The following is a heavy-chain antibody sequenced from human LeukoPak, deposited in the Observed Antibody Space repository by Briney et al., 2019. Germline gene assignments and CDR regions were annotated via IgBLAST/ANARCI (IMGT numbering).Heavy chain of an antibody. CDR3: ARGNSRWSTPSSSYYYRMDV. CDR1: GGTLSTYS. D-gene: IGHD4-23*01. V-gene: IGHV1-69*01. J-gene: IGHJ6*02. CDR2: IIPIFNTK. Sequence: SVKVSCKASGGTLSTYSISWVRQAPGQGLEWMGGIIPIFNTKNYAQRFQDRVILTADESTSTAYMELSSLRSEDTAVYYCARGNSRWSTPSSSYYYRMDVWGQGTTVAVSS.